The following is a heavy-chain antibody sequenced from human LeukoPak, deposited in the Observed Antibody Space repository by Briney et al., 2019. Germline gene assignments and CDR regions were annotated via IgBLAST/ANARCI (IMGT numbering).Heavy chain of an antibody. J-gene: IGHJ3*02. CDR2: IWYDGSNK. CDR3: ASFGGDNDAFDI. V-gene: IGHV3-33*01. D-gene: IGHD2-21*02. Sequence: GGSLRLSCAASGFTFSSYGMHWVRQAPGKGLEWVAVIWYDGSNKYYADSVKGRFTISRDNSKNTLYLQMNSLRAEDTAVYYCASFGGDNDAFDIWGRGTMVTVSS. CDR1: GFTFSSYG.